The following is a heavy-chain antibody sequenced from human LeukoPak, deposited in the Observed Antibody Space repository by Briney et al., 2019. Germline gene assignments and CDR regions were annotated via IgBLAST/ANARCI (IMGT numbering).Heavy chain of an antibody. Sequence: GGSLRLSCTASGLTFSGYSMNWIRQAPGKGLEWVSSFGTRSTSIYHAGSVKGRFAISRDNVKNSLYLQMNSLRAEDTALYYCAREVSEGFDFWGQGTLVTVSS. CDR3: AREVSEGFDF. V-gene: IGHV3-21*01. CDR2: FGTRSTSI. D-gene: IGHD3-22*01. CDR1: GLTFSGYS. J-gene: IGHJ4*02.